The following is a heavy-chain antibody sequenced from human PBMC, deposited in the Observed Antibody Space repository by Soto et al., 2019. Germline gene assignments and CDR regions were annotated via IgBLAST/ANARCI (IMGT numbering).Heavy chain of an antibody. D-gene: IGHD1-26*01. Sequence: QVLLQGSGPGLVKASQTLSLTCTVSGGSISSGGYYWSWIRQHPGKGLEWIGSIYYSGSTYYNPSLKSRDTISADTSKNHFSLKLNSVTAADTAVYYCARGFKRWDLKWFDPGGQGTLVTVSS. CDR3: ARGFKRWDLKWFDP. J-gene: IGHJ5*02. CDR2: IYYSGST. V-gene: IGHV4-31*03. CDR1: GGSISSGGYY.